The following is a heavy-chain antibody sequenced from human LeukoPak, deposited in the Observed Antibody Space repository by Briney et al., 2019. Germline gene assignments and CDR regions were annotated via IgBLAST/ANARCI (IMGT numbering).Heavy chain of an antibody. CDR1: GFTFSSYS. CDR2: ISSSSSYI. CDR3: ARESGYYYDSSGYYY. J-gene: IGHJ4*02. D-gene: IGHD3-22*01. Sequence: GGSLRLSCAASGFTFSSYSMNWVRQAPGKGLEWVSSISSSSSYIYYADSVKGRFTISRDTAKNSLYLQMNSLRAEDTAVYYCARESGYYYDSSGYYYWGQGTLVTVSS. V-gene: IGHV3-21*01.